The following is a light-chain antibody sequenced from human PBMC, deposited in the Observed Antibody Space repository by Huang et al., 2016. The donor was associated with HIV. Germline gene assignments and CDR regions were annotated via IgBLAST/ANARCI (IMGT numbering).Light chain of an antibody. CDR1: QSISRW. CDR2: EAS. J-gene: IGKJ2*01. Sequence: DIPMTQSPSTLSPSVGDRVTITCRASQSISRWLAWYQQKPGKAPKLLISEASTLETGVPSRFSGSVSGTEFTLTISSLQPDDFATYYCQHYNVYSLPFTFGQGTKLEIK. V-gene: IGKV1-5*03. CDR3: QHYNVYSLPFT.